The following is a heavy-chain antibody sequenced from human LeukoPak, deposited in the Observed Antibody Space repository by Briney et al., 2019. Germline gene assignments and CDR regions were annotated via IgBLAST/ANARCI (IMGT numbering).Heavy chain of an antibody. D-gene: IGHD3-10*01. Sequence: SETLSLTCAVYGGSFSGYYWSWIRQPPGKGLEWIGEINHSGSTNYNPSLKSRVTISVDTSKNQFSLKLSSVTAADTAVYYCARESLWFGELLSNPLYYFDYWGQGTLVTVSS. CDR3: ARESLWFGELLSNPLYYFDY. CDR1: GGSFSGYY. J-gene: IGHJ4*02. CDR2: INHSGST. V-gene: IGHV4-34*01.